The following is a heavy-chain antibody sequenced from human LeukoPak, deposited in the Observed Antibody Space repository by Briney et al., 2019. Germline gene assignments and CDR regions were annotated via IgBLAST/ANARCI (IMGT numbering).Heavy chain of an antibody. CDR3: ARSTAVAGTDY. D-gene: IGHD6-19*01. J-gene: IGHJ4*02. CDR1: GGSISSYY. Sequence: SETLSLTCTVSGGSISSYYWSWIRQPPGKGLEWIGYIYYSRSTNYNPSLKSRVTISVDTSKNQFSLKLSSVTAADTAVYYCARSTAVAGTDYWGQGTLVTVSS. CDR2: IYYSRST. V-gene: IGHV4-59*01.